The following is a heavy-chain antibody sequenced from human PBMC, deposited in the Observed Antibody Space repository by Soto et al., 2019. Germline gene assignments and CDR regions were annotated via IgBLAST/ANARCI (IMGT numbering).Heavy chain of an antibody. Sequence: GASVKVSCKASGFTFTSSAVQCVRQARGQLLEWIGWIVVCSGNTNYAQKFQERVTITRDMSTSTAYMELSSLRSEDTAVYYCAASTIRTNIVAGYWGQGTLVTVSS. CDR3: AASTIRTNIVAGY. V-gene: IGHV1-58*01. J-gene: IGHJ4*02. D-gene: IGHD5-12*01. CDR1: GFTFTSSA. CDR2: IVVCSGNT.